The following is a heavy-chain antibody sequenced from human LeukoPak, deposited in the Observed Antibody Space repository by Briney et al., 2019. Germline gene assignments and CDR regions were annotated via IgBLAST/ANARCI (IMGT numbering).Heavy chain of an antibody. CDR2: IKRDGSEK. Sequence: PGGSLRLSCAASGFTFRSYWMGWVRQAPGKGLEWVANIKRDGSEKYYVDSVKGRFTISRDNAKNSLYLQMNSLRAEDTAVYYCARENYFDYWGQGTLVTVSS. V-gene: IGHV3-7*01. J-gene: IGHJ4*02. CDR1: GFTFRSYW. CDR3: ARENYFDY.